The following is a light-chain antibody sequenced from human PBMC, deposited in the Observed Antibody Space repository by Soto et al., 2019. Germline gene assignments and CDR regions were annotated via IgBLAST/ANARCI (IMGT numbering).Light chain of an antibody. J-gene: IGLJ1*01. Sequence: QSALTQPASVSGSPGQSITISCTGTSGDVGSYNLVSWYQHHPGKAPKLMIYEGSKRPSGVSNRFSGSKSSSTASLTISGLQAEDEADYYCCSYARSSTYVFGTGTKLTVL. CDR2: EGS. V-gene: IGLV2-23*01. CDR1: SGDVGSYNL. CDR3: CSYARSSTYV.